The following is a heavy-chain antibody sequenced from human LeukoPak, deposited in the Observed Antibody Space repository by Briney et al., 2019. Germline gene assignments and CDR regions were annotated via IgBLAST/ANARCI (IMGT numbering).Heavy chain of an antibody. J-gene: IGHJ6*02. CDR3: ARSGPTYRVKLYGMDV. Sequence: SVKVSCKASGFTFTNYGISWVRQAPGQGLEWMGGIIPIFGTANYAQKFQGRVTITADESTSTAYMELSSLRSEDTAVYYCARSGPTYRVKLYGMDVWGQGTTVTVSS. D-gene: IGHD5/OR15-5a*01. CDR2: IIPIFGTA. V-gene: IGHV1-69*13. CDR1: GFTFTNYG.